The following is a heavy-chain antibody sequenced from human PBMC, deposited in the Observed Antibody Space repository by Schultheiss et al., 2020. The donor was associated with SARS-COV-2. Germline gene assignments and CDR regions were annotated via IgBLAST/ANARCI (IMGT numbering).Heavy chain of an antibody. CDR1: GGTFSSYA. Sequence: SVKVSCKASGGTFSSYAISWVLQAPGQGLEWMGGIIPIFGTANYAQKFQGRVTITADESTSTAYMELSSLRSEDTAVYYCARENGYCSGGSCYRNWFDPWGQGTLVTVSS. CDR3: ARENGYCSGGSCYRNWFDP. CDR2: IIPIFGTA. V-gene: IGHV1-69*13. D-gene: IGHD2-15*01. J-gene: IGHJ5*02.